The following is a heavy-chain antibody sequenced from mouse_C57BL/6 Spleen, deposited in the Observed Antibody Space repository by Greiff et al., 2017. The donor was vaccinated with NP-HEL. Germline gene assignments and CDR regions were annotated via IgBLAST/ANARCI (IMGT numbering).Heavy chain of an antibody. V-gene: IGHV5-4*01. D-gene: IGHD4-1*01. CDR3: AREANWEGFDY. J-gene: IGHJ2*01. Sequence: DVKLVESGGGLVKPGGSLKLSCAASGFTFSSYAMSWVRQTPEKRLEWVATISDGGSYTYYPDNVKGRFTISRDNAKNNRYLQMSHLKSEDTAMYYCAREANWEGFDYWGQGTTLTVSS. CDR1: GFTFSSYA. CDR2: ISDGGSYT.